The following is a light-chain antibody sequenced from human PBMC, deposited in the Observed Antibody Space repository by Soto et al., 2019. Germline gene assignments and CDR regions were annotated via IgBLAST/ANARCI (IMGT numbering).Light chain of an antibody. CDR1: QGISNY. J-gene: IGKJ4*01. Sequence: DIQMTQSPSSLSASVGDRVTITCRASQGISNYLAWYQQKPGKVPELLIYAASTLQSGVPSRFSGNGSGTEYSLNISGLQPEDLATDYWHKYNRAPNFGGGTKVEIK. CDR2: AAS. CDR3: HKYNRAPN. V-gene: IGKV1-27*01.